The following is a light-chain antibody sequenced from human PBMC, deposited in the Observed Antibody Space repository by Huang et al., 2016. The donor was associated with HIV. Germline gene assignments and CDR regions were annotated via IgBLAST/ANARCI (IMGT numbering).Light chain of an antibody. J-gene: IGKJ1*01. CDR2: GAS. Sequence: EIVLTQSPGILSLSPGDRATLSCRASQSIRSTSLAWYQFKPGQAPRPLIYGASSRATGIPDRFSGSGSGTDFTLTIRRLEAEDFAVYYCQQYGRSPQTFGQGAKVEIK. CDR3: QQYGRSPQT. CDR1: QSIRSTS. V-gene: IGKV3-20*01.